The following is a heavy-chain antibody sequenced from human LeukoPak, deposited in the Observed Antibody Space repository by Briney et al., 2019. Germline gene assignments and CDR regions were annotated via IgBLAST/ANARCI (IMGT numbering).Heavy chain of an antibody. CDR3: AKGPRFGELLCPFDY. CDR2: IAPDGSRT. CDR1: GFTLSAYW. D-gene: IGHD3-10*01. V-gene: IGHV3-74*01. J-gene: IGHJ4*02. Sequence: GGSLRLSCAASGFTLSAYWMHWVRQAPGRGLVWVSRIAPDGSRTDYADSVKGRFTISRDNAKNSLYLQMNSLRAEDTALYYCAKGPRFGELLCPFDYWGQGTLVTVSS.